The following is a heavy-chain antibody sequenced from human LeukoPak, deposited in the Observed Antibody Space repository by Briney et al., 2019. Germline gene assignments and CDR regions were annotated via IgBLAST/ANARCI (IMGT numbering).Heavy chain of an antibody. V-gene: IGHV3-74*01. J-gene: IGHJ5*02. Sequence: GGSLRLSCAASGFTFRNYWMHWVRQVPGKGLVWVSRINSDGSSTIYADSVKGRFTISRDNAKNTLYLQMNSLRAEDTAVYYCARAGRITMVRGRRYNWFDPRGQGTLVTVSS. CDR1: GFTFRNYW. D-gene: IGHD3-10*01. CDR3: ARAGRITMVRGRRYNWFDP. CDR2: INSDGSST.